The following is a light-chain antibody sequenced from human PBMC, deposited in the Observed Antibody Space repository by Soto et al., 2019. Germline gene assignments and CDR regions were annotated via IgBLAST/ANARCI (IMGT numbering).Light chain of an antibody. V-gene: IGKV3-20*01. J-gene: IGKJ1*01. CDR2: GAS. CDR3: QQYTRSPPT. Sequence: EIVLTQSPGTLSLSPGERATLSCRASQSVSSSYLVWHQQKPGQAPRLLIYGASSRATAIPDRFSGSGSGTDFTLTISRLEPEDFAVYYCQQYTRSPPTFGQGTKVDIK. CDR1: QSVSSSY.